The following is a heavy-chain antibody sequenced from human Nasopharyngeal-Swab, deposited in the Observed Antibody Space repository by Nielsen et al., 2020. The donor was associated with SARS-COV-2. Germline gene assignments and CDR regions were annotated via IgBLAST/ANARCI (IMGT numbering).Heavy chain of an antibody. CDR1: GFTFDDYA. Sequence: SLKISCAASGFTFDDYAMHWVRQAPGKGLEWVSGISWNSGSIGYADSVKGRFTISRDNAKNSLYLQMNSLRAEDTALYYRAKDMSPNTYYYYMDVWGKGTTVTVSS. V-gene: IGHV3-9*01. J-gene: IGHJ6*03. CDR2: ISWNSGSI. CDR3: AKDMSPNTYYYYMDV.